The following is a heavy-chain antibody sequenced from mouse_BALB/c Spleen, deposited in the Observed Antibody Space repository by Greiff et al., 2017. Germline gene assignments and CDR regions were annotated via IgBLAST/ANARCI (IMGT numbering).Heavy chain of an antibody. Sequence: QVQLQQSGAELVRPGASVTLSCKASGYTFTDYEMHWVKQTPVHGLEWIGAIDPETGGTAYNQKFKGKATLTADKSSSTAYMELRSLTSEDSAVYYCTRPIYYGNYLAWLDYWGQGTLVTVSA. D-gene: IGHD2-1*01. J-gene: IGHJ3*01. CDR2: IDPETGGT. CDR1: GYTFTDYE. V-gene: IGHV1-15*01. CDR3: TRPIYYGNYLAWLDY.